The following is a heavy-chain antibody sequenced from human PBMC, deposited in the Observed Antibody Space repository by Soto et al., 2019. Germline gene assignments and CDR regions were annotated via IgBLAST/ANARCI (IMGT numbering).Heavy chain of an antibody. Sequence: QVQLQESGPGLVKPSQTLSLTCTVSGGSINSGDYYWSWIRQPPGKGLEWIGYIYYSGSTYHNPPRKSRINISVDTAKTQFSLKLSSVTAADTAVYYCATVPTYYYDRSGYANAFDMWGQGTMVTVSS. J-gene: IGHJ3*02. CDR2: IYYSGST. CDR1: GGSINSGDYY. V-gene: IGHV4-30-4*01. CDR3: ATVPTYYYDRSGYANAFDM. D-gene: IGHD3-22*01.